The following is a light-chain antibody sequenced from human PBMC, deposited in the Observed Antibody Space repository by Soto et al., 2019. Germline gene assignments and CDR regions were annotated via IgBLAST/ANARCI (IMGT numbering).Light chain of an antibody. Sequence: QSVLTQPPSASGAPGQRVTISCSGSSSNNERNFVYWYQQLPGTAPKLLIFRDNQRPSGVPARFSGSKSGTSASLPISGLRSEDEADYYCAGWDDSLSGWVFGGGTKLTVL. CDR1: SSNNERNF. J-gene: IGLJ3*02. CDR2: RDN. V-gene: IGLV1-47*01. CDR3: AGWDDSLSGWV.